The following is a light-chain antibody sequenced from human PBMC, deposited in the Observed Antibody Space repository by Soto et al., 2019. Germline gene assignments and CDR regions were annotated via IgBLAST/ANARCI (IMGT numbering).Light chain of an antibody. CDR1: QGIGNT. J-gene: IGKJ2*01. CDR2: AAS. CDR3: QHLNNWPSYT. V-gene: IGKV3-15*01. Sequence: EIVITQSPVTLSVSPGEGATLSCRASQGIGNTLAWYQQKPGQTPRLLIYAASIRATGVPARFSGSGSGTDFTLTINSLQSEDFAIYYCQHLNNWPSYTFGQGTKLEIK.